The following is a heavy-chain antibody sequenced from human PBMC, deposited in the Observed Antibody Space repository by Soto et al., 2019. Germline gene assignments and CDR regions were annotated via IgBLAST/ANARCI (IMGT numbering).Heavy chain of an antibody. V-gene: IGHV4-34*01. J-gene: IGHJ4*02. CDR2: INHSGST. CDR1: GGSFSGYY. Sequence: KASETLSLTCAVYGGSFSGYYWSWIRQPPGKGLEWIGEINHSGSTNYNPSLKSRVTISVDTSKNQFSLKLSSVTAADTAVYYCARGRKYCSSTSCSQTHFDYWGQGTLVTVSS. CDR3: ARGRKYCSSTSCSQTHFDY. D-gene: IGHD2-2*01.